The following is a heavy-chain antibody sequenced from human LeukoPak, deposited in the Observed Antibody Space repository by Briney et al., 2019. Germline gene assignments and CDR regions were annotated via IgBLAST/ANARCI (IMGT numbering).Heavy chain of an antibody. CDR1: GGSVSSRY. CDR3: ARWQYTISSGWFDP. CDR2: IYYSGGT. Sequence: SETLSLTCTLSGGSVSSRYWSWIRQPPGKGLEWIGSIYYSGGTNYNPSLQGRVSISVDTSKIQFSLKLSSVTAADTAVYYCARWQYTISSGWFDPWGQGTLVTVSS. V-gene: IGHV4-59*08. D-gene: IGHD6-6*01. J-gene: IGHJ5*02.